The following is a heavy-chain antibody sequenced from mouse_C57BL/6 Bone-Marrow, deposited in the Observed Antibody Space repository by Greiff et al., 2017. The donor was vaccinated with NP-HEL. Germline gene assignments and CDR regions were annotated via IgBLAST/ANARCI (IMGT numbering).Heavy chain of an antibody. J-gene: IGHJ2*01. Sequence: QVQLKESGAELVRPGTSVKMSCKASGYTFTNYWIGWAKQRPGHGLEWIGDIYPGGGYTNYNEKFKGKATLTADKSSSTAYMQFSSLTSEDSAIYNCARRHSSGHCLDYWGQGTTLTVSS. CDR3: ARRHSSGHCLDY. CDR2: IYPGGGYT. V-gene: IGHV1-63*01. CDR1: GYTFTNYW. D-gene: IGHD3-2*02.